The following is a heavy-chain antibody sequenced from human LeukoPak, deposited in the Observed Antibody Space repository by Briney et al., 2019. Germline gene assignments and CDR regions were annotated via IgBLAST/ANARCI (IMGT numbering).Heavy chain of an antibody. CDR2: INPNSGGT. CDR3: ARDPMVTAIAYLDY. J-gene: IGHJ4*02. CDR1: GYTFSDYY. Sequence: GASVKVSCKASGYTFSDYYMHWVRQAPGQGLEWMGWINPNSGGTNYAQKFQGRVTMTRDTSISTAYMELSRLRSDDTAVYFCARDPMVTAIAYLDYWGQGTLVTVSS. D-gene: IGHD2-21*02. V-gene: IGHV1-2*02.